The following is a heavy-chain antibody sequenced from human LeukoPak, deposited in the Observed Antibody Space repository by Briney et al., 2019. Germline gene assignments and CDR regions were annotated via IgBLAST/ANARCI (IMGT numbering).Heavy chain of an antibody. CDR3: ARTYYYDSSGYLNYYYGMDV. D-gene: IGHD3-22*01. CDR2: INTNTGNP. Sequence: DSVKVSCKASGYTFTSYAMNWARQAPGQGLEWMGWINTNTGNPTYAQGFTGRFVFSSDTSVSTAYLQISSLKAEDTAVYYCARTYYYDSSGYLNYYYGMDVWGQGTTVTVSS. J-gene: IGHJ6*02. CDR1: GYTFTSYA. V-gene: IGHV7-4-1*02.